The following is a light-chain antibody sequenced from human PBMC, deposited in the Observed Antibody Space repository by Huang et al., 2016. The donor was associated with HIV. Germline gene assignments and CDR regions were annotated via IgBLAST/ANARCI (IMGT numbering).Light chain of an antibody. Sequence: IQLTQSPSSLSASVGDRVTITCRASQGICNYLAWASQGNSKYLAWYQQKPGKAPKVLISGASTLQSGVPSRFSASGSGTDFTLTINSLQPEDFATYYCQLLNSYPSLFGGGTKVEIK. CDR1: QGNSKY. J-gene: IGKJ4*01. CDR3: QLLNSYPSL. CDR2: GAS. V-gene: IGKV1-9*01.